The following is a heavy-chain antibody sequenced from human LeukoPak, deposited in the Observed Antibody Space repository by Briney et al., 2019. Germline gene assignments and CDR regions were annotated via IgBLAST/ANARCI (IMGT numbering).Heavy chain of an antibody. J-gene: IGHJ6*03. CDR1: GFIFHDFA. V-gene: IGHV3-9*01. CDR2: VSWNRDII. Sequence: PGRSLRLSCAASGFIFHDFAMHWVRQAPGKGLEWVSSVSWNRDIINYADSVRGRFTVSRGNDQNSLYLEMNNLRPDDTALYYCVKSGGYFYMDAWGKGTTVIVSS. D-gene: IGHD2-15*01. CDR3: VKSGGYFYMDA.